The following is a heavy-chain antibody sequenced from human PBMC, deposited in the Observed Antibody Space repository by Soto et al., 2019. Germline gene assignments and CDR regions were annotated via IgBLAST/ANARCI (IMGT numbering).Heavy chain of an antibody. CDR2: IIPIFGTA. CDR1: GGTFSSYA. D-gene: IGHD3-16*01. Sequence: TVKVSCKASGGTFSSYAISWVRQAPGQGLEWMGGIIPIFGTANYAQKFQGRVTITADISIATAYMELSSLRSDDTAIYYCARMETFGSLNWFDPWGQGTLVTVSS. V-gene: IGHV1-69*06. J-gene: IGHJ5*02. CDR3: ARMETFGSLNWFDP.